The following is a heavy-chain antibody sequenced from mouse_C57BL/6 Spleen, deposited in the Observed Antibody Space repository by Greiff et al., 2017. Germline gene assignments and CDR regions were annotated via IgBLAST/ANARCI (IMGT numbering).Heavy chain of an antibody. Sequence: QVQLKESGPGLVQPSQSLSITCTVSGFSLTSYGVHWVRQSPGKGLEWLGVIWSGGSTDYNAAFISRLSISKDNSKSQVFFKMNSLQADDTAIYYCARIYYDYDGPHYYAMDYWGQGTSVTVSS. D-gene: IGHD2-4*01. CDR1: GFSLTSYG. V-gene: IGHV2-2*01. CDR2: IWSGGST. J-gene: IGHJ4*01. CDR3: ARIYYDYDGPHYYAMDY.